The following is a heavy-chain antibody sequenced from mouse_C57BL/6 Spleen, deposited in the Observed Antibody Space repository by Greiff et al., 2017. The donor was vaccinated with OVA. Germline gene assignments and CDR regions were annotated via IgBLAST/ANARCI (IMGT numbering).Heavy chain of an antibody. CDR3: VRGYYYFDY. V-gene: IGHV10-1*01. CDR1: GFSFNTYA. J-gene: IGHJ2*01. CDR2: IRSKSNNYAT. Sequence: DVKLVESGGGLVQPKGSLKLSCAASGFSFNTYAMNWVRQAPGKGLEWVARIRSKSNNYATYYADSVKDRFTISRDDSESMLYLQMNNLKTEDTAMYYCVRGYYYFDYWGQGTTLTVSS.